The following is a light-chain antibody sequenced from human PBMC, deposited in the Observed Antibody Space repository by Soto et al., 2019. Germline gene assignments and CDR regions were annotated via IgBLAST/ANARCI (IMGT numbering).Light chain of an antibody. CDR1: QSVLYSSNNKXY. J-gene: IGKJ4*01. Sequence: DIVMTQSPDSLAVSLGERATINCKSSQSVLYSSNNKXYVAWYQQKPGQPPTLLIYWASTLENGVPDRFSGSGSGTEFTLTISSLQAEDVAVYYCQQYYVTPLTFGGGTRVEI. V-gene: IGKV4-1*01. CDR3: QQYYVTPLT. CDR2: WAS.